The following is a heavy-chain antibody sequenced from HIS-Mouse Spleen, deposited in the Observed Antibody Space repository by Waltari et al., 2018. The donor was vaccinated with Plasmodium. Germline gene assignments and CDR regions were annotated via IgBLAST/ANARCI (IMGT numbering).Heavy chain of an antibody. Sequence: EVQLVESGGGLVQPGGSLRLSCAASGFTVNSNYMSWVRQAPGKGLEWVSVIYSGGSTYYADSVKGRFTISRDNSKNTLYLQMNSLRAEDTAVYYCARLGIPYVDTAMAVGYWGQGTLVTVSS. V-gene: IGHV3-66*01. D-gene: IGHD5-18*01. CDR2: IYSGGST. CDR3: ARLGIPYVDTAMAVGY. CDR1: GFTVNSNY. J-gene: IGHJ4*02.